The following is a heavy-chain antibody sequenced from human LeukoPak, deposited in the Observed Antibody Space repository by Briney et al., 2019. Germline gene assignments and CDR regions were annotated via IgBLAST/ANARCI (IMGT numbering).Heavy chain of an antibody. D-gene: IGHD2-2*01. CDR3: AKDELGYCSSTSCPGTFDI. CDR1: GFTFSSYG. V-gene: IGHV3-30*02. CDR2: IRYDGSNK. Sequence: GGSLRLSCAASGFTFSSYGMHWVRQAPGKGLEWVAFIRYDGSNKYYADSVKGRFTISRDNSKNTLYLQMNSLRAEDTAVYYCAKDELGYCSSTSCPGTFDIWGQGTMVTVSS. J-gene: IGHJ3*02.